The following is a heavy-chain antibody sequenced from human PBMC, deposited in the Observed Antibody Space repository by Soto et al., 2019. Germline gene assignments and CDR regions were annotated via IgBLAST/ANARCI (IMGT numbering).Heavy chain of an antibody. CDR1: SASISSSSYT. CDR3: ARLHGYCISSSCHGHYAMDV. Sequence: QLQLQESGPGLVKPSETLSLTCTVSSASISSSSYTWGWIRQPPGKGLEWIGSIYYSGTTYYNPSLNSRVTGSVDPSKNQFSLKVTSVTAADTAVYYCARLHGYCISSSCHGHYAMDVWGQGTTVTVSS. CDR2: IYYSGTT. J-gene: IGHJ6*02. V-gene: IGHV4-39*01. D-gene: IGHD2-2*01.